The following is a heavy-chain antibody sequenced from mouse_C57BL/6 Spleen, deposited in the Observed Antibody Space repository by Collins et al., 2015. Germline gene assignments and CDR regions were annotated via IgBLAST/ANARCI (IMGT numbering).Heavy chain of an antibody. J-gene: IGHJ2*01. V-gene: IGHV1-26*01. D-gene: IGHD1-1*01. CDR3: ARSYYGSS. CDR1: GYTFTDYY. Sequence: EVQLQQSGPELVKPGASVKISCKASGYTFTDYYMNWVKQSHGKSLEWIGDINPNNGGTSYNQKFKGKATLTVDKSSSTAYMELRSLTSEDSAVYYCARSYYGSSWGQGTTLTVSS. CDR2: INPNNGGT.